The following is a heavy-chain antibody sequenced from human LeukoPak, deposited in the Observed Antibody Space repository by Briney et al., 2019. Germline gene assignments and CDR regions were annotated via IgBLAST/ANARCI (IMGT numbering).Heavy chain of an antibody. D-gene: IGHD3-22*01. J-gene: IGHJ3*02. CDR3: ASKWVTYYYNSSAYHYPTDVFDI. Sequence: ASVKVSCKASGYTFTSYYMHWVRQAPGQGLEWMGIINPNAGTTSYAQKFQGRVTVTRDTSTSTVYMELSSLRSDDTAVYYCASKWVTYYYNSSAYHYPTDVFDIWGQGTMVTVSS. CDR2: INPNAGTT. V-gene: IGHV1-46*01. CDR1: GYTFTSYY.